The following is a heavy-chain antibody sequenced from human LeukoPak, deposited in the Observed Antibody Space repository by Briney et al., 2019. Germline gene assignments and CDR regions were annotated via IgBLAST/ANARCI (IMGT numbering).Heavy chain of an antibody. Sequence: KPSETLSLTCSVSGGSLSNYYWTWIRQPPGKGLEWIGYIYSSGSTNYNPSLRSRVSISVDTSENQFSLNLSSVTAADTAVYYCARYGSGSYRQFDYWGQGTLVTVSS. J-gene: IGHJ4*02. CDR2: IYSSGST. V-gene: IGHV4-59*01. CDR3: ARYGSGSYRQFDY. D-gene: IGHD3-10*01. CDR1: GGSLSNYY.